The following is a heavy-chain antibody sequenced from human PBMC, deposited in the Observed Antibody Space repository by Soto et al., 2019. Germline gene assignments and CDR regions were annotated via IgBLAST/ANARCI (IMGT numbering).Heavy chain of an antibody. CDR2: ISYDGSNK. J-gene: IGHJ5*02. Sequence: QVQVVESGGGVVQPGRSLRLSCAASGFTFSSYAMHWVRQAPGKGLEWVAIISYDGSNKYYADSVKGRFTISRDNSKNTLYLQMHSLRSEDTAVYYCARDRLAMAPYNWLDTWGQGTLVTVSS. CDR3: ARDRLAMAPYNWLDT. CDR1: GFTFSSYA. D-gene: IGHD5-18*01. V-gene: IGHV3-30-3*01.